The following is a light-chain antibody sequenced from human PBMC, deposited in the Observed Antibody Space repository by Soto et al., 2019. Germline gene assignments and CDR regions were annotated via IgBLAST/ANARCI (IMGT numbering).Light chain of an antibody. V-gene: IGKV1-12*01. Sequence: DVPLTQSPSSISASVGDRVTITCRASQGINIWLAWYQQKPGKAPRLLIYGASSLQSGVPLRFSGNGSGTDFTLTISSLQPEDFGDYYCQQANNMPLTFGGGTRVEIK. J-gene: IGKJ4*01. CDR3: QQANNMPLT. CDR1: QGINIW. CDR2: GAS.